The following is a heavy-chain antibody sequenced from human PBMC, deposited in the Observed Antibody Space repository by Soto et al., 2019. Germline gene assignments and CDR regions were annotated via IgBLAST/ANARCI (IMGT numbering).Heavy chain of an antibody. Sequence: GGSLRLSCAASGFTFDDYAMHWVRQAPGKGLEWVSGISWNSGSIGYADSVKGRFTISRDNAKNSLYLQMNSLRAEDTALYYCAKSNRFEFRATWAPFDYWGQGTLVTVSS. D-gene: IGHD5-12*01. V-gene: IGHV3-9*01. CDR2: ISWNSGSI. J-gene: IGHJ4*02. CDR3: AKSNRFEFRATWAPFDY. CDR1: GFTFDDYA.